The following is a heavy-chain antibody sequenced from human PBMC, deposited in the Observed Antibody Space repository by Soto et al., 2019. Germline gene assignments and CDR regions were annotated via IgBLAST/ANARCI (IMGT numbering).Heavy chain of an antibody. J-gene: IGHJ4*02. CDR3: TTAAGVVRGVIMYY. CDR2: IKSKTDGGTT. Sequence: GGSLRLSCAASGFTFSNAWMNWVRQAPGKGLEWVGRIKSKTDGGTTDYAAPVKGRFTISRDDSKNTLYLQMNSLKTEDTAVYYCTTAAGVVRGVIMYYWGQGTLVTVSS. D-gene: IGHD3-10*01. CDR1: GFTFSNAW. V-gene: IGHV3-15*07.